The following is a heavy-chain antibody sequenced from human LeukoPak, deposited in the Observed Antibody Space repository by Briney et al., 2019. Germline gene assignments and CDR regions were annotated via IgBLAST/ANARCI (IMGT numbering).Heavy chain of an antibody. Sequence: ASVKVSCKTSGNSFNTYGITWVRQAPGLGLEWMGWINVNKKYAQKFQGRVTMTTDTSTSTAYMELRSLRSDDTAVYYCARAPRCNTASCNSWFDPWGQGTLVTVSS. V-gene: IGHV1-18*01. CDR1: GNSFNTYG. D-gene: IGHD2-21*02. CDR3: ARAPRCNTASCNSWFDP. CDR2: INVNK. J-gene: IGHJ5*02.